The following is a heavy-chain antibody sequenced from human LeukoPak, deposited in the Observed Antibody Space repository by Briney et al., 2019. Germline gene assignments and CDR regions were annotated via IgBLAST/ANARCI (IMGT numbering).Heavy chain of an antibody. CDR3: VRGYFNWNYAGVGEYYYMDV. CDR2: VSPNSGKT. D-gene: IGHD1-7*01. J-gene: IGHJ6*03. Sequence: ASVKVSCKASGYTFTTYDMHWVRQASGQGLEWMGWVSPNSGKTAYAQKFQGRVTMTRDTSISTGYMELSNLRSEDTAVYYCVRGYFNWNYAGVGEYYYMDVWGKGTTVTVSS. V-gene: IGHV1-8*02. CDR1: GYTFTTYD.